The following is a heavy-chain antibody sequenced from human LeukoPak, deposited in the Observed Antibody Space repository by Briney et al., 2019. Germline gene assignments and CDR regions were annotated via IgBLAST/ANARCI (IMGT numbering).Heavy chain of an antibody. CDR3: AKGAPYYYTLDV. Sequence: GGSLRLSCAASGFTFSTCAMSWVRPAPGKGLEWVSTISGGGRGTDYADSVKGRFTISRDNSKNTLYLQMNSLRAEDTAVYYCAKGAPYYYTLDVWGQGTTVTVSS. CDR2: ISGGGRGT. J-gene: IGHJ6*02. CDR1: GFTFSTCA. V-gene: IGHV3-23*01.